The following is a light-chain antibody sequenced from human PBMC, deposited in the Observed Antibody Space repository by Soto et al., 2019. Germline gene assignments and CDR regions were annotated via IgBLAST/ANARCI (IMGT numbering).Light chain of an antibody. CDR3: QQYNNWPRT. V-gene: IGKV3-15*01. Sequence: EIVMTQSPATLAVSAGERATLSCRASQSVSSNLAWYQHTPGQAPRLLIYGASTRATCIPARFSGSGSGTEFTLTISSLQSEDFAVYYCQQYNNWPRTFGQGTKVDIK. CDR2: GAS. CDR1: QSVSSN. J-gene: IGKJ1*01.